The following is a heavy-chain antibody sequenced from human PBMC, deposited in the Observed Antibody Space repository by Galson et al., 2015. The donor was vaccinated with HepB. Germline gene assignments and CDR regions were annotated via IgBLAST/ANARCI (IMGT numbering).Heavy chain of an antibody. CDR3: ARDGYSIGKSFDY. Sequence: SLRLSCAASGFTFSSYAMTWVRQAPGKGLEWVSSITSSSTFIYDADSMKGRFTISRDNAKNALYLQMKSLRADDTAVYYCARDGYSIGKSFDYWGRGTLVAVSS. V-gene: IGHV3-21*01. D-gene: IGHD6-19*01. J-gene: IGHJ4*02. CDR2: ITSSSTFI. CDR1: GFTFSSYA.